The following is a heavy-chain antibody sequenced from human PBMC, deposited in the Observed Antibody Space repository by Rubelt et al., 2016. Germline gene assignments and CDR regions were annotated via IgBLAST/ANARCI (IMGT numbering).Heavy chain of an antibody. J-gene: IGHJ4*02. Sequence: GGGVVQPGRSLRLSCAASGFTFSTYALHWVRQAPGKGLEWVAVISHEGSDKNYADSVKGRFTISRDNSRNTLYLQMSSLRAEDTAIYYCARAIRRNCGGDYYGQGTLVTVSS. D-gene: IGHD2-21*01. V-gene: IGHV3-30*04. CDR2: ISHEGSDK. CDR3: ARAIRRNCGGDY. CDR1: GFTFSTYA.